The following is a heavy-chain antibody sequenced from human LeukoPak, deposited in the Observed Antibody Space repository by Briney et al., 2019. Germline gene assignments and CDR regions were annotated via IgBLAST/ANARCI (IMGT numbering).Heavy chain of an antibody. CDR2: IDPSDSYT. D-gene: IGHD3-22*01. Sequence: PGESLKISCKGSGYSFTSDWIGWVRQMPGKGLEWMGRIDPSDSYTNYSPSFQGHVTISADKSISTAYLQWSSLKASDTAMYYCARHGTMIVVVIGTGFDPWGQGTLVTVSS. CDR1: GYSFTSDW. CDR3: ARHGTMIVVVIGTGFDP. J-gene: IGHJ5*02. V-gene: IGHV5-10-1*01.